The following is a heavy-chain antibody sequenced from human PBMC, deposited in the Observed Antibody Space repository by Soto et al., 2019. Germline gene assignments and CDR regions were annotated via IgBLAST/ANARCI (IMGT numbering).Heavy chain of an antibody. CDR1: GFTFSNYW. CDR2: INSDGSVS. CDR3: ARADCVGGTCYSLAGSFYYYMDV. Sequence: EVQLVESGGGLVQPGGSLRLSCAASGFTFSNYWMYWVRQAPGKGLVWVSRINSDGSVSSYADSVKGRLTISRDNVKNTLYLRIDSLRAEDAAVYYCARADCVGGTCYSLAGSFYYYMDVWGKGTTVTVFS. J-gene: IGHJ6*03. V-gene: IGHV3-74*01. D-gene: IGHD2-15*01.